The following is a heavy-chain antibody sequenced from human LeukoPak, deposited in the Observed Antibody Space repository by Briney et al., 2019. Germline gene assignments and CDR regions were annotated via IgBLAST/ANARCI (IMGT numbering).Heavy chain of an antibody. CDR1: GYTFTGYY. Sequence: ASVKVSCKASGYTFTGYYMHWVRQAPGQGLEWMGRINPNSGATNYAQKFQGRVTMTRDTSISTAYMKLSRLRSDDTAVYYCAREPGGRYCSGGSCYSGAFDIWGQGTMVTVSS. D-gene: IGHD2-15*01. J-gene: IGHJ3*02. CDR2: INPNSGAT. V-gene: IGHV1-2*06. CDR3: AREPGGRYCSGGSCYSGAFDI.